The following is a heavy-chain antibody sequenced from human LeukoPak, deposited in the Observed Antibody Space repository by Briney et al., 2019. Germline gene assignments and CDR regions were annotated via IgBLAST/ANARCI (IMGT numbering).Heavy chain of an antibody. V-gene: IGHV4-59*01. CDR3: AREPITAMVTYWYFDL. J-gene: IGHJ2*01. CDR1: GGSISSYY. Sequence: PSETLSLTCTVSGGSISSYYWSWIRQPPGKGLEWIGYIYYSGSTNYNPSLKSRVTISVDTSKNQFSLKLSSVTAADTAVYYCAREPITAMVTYWYFDLWGRGTLVTVSS. D-gene: IGHD5-18*01. CDR2: IYYSGST.